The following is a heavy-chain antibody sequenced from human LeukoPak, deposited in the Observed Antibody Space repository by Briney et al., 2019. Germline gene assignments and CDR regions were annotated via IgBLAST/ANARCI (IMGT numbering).Heavy chain of an antibody. CDR3: ARDSTPSAFQYYDILTGYPFDY. D-gene: IGHD3-9*01. CDR1: GFTFSSYS. V-gene: IGHV3-21*01. Sequence: KSGGSLRLSCAASGFTFSSYSMNWVRQAPGKGLEWVSSISSSSSYIYYADSVKGRFTISRDNAKNSLYLQMNSLRAEDTAVYYCARDSTPSAFQYYDILTGYPFDYWGQGTLVTVSS. J-gene: IGHJ4*02. CDR2: ISSSSSYI.